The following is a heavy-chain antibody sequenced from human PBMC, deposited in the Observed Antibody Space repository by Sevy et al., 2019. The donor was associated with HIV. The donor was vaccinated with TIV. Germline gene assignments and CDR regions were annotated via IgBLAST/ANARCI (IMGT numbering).Heavy chain of an antibody. CDR1: GFTLSDSG. CDR2: IQVDGREK. Sequence: GGCLRLSCAASGFTLSDSGVHWVRQAPGKGLEWVAFIQVDGREKFYTDSVKGRFTISRDSSKNTVYLQMNSLRGEDTAVYYSAKRPTAAWGQGTLVTVSS. J-gene: IGHJ5*02. CDR3: AKRPTAA. V-gene: IGHV3-30*02.